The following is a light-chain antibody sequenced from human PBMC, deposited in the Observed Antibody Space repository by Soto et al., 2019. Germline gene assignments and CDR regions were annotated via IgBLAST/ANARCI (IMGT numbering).Light chain of an antibody. J-gene: IGLJ2*01. CDR3: SSYSSDATHVV. CDR1: SSDIGGLFNY. CDR2: DVN. Sequence: QSVLTQPASVSGSPGQSITISCTGTSSDIGGLFNYVSWYQQHPGKAPQLLIYDVNVRPSGVSDRFSGSKSGNTASLTISGLQAEDEAAYFCSSYSSDATHVVFGGGTKLTVL. V-gene: IGLV2-14*03.